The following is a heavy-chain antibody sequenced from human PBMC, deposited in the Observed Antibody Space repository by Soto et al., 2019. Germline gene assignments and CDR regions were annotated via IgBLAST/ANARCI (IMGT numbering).Heavy chain of an antibody. CDR1: GFTFSSYA. CDR3: ARDTWALRTYYYDTSDTS. Sequence: QVQLVESGGGVVHPGKSLRLSCAGSGFTFSSYAFHWVRQAPGKGLEWVAVISDDGTKKYYADYVKGRFIISRHNYKDPLSLEMNLLRIEDTALYYCARDTWALRTYYYDTSDTSWGQGTLVTVSS. J-gene: IGHJ5*02. V-gene: IGHV3-30-3*01. CDR2: ISDDGTKK. D-gene: IGHD3-22*01.